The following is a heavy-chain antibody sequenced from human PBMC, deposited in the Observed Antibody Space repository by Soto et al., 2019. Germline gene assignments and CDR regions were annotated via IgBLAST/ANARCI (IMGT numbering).Heavy chain of an antibody. D-gene: IGHD4-17*01. CDR1: GFTFSNAW. CDR3: TTDTPGTYGDYHNWFDP. Sequence: GGSLRLSCAASGFTFSNAWMNWVRQAPGKGLEWVGRIKSKTDGGTTDYAAPVKGRFTISRDDSKNTLYLQMNSLKTEDTAVYYCTTDTPGTYGDYHNWFDPWGQGTLVTVSS. CDR2: IKSKTDGGTT. J-gene: IGHJ5*02. V-gene: IGHV3-15*07.